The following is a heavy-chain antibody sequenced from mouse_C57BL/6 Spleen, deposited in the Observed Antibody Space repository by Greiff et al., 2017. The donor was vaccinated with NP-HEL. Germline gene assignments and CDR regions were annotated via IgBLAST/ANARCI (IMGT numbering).Heavy chain of an antibody. D-gene: IGHD1-2*01. CDR3: ARNPYGLYAMDY. Sequence: EVKLMESGGGLVKPGGSLKLSCAASGFTFSDYGMHWVRQAPEKGLEWVAYISSGSSTIYYADTVKGRFTISRDNAKNTLFLQMTSLRSEDTAMYYCARNPYGLYAMDYWGQGTSVTVSS. CDR1: GFTFSDYG. CDR2: ISSGSSTI. J-gene: IGHJ4*01. V-gene: IGHV5-17*01.